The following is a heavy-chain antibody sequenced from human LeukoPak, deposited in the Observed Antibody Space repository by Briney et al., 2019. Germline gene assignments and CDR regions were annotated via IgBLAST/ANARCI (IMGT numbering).Heavy chain of an antibody. D-gene: IGHD3-3*01. Sequence: PSETLSLTCTVSGGSISSYYWSWIRQPPGKGLEWIGYIYYSGSTYYNPSLKSRVTISVDTSKNQFSLKLSSVTAADTAVYYCAREAPITIFGVVPSFDPWGQGTLVTVSS. J-gene: IGHJ5*02. CDR3: AREAPITIFGVVPSFDP. V-gene: IGHV4-30-4*08. CDR1: GGSISSYY. CDR2: IYYSGST.